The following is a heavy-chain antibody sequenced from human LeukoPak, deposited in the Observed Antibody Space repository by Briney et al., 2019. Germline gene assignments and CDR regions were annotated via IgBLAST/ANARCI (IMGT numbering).Heavy chain of an antibody. D-gene: IGHD2-15*01. Sequence: SETLSLTCTVSGGSISSGGYYWSWIRQHPGKGLEWIGYIYYSGSTYYNPSLKSRVTISVDTSKNQFSLKLSSVTAADTAVYYCGRDNGPYCSGGSCYSQSVGSAFDIWGQGTMVTVSS. CDR3: GRDNGPYCSGGSCYSQSVGSAFDI. J-gene: IGHJ3*02. V-gene: IGHV4-31*03. CDR1: GGSISSGGYY. CDR2: IYYSGST.